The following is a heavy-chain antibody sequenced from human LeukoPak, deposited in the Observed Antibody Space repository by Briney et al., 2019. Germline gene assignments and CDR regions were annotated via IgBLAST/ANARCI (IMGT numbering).Heavy chain of an antibody. CDR1: GFTFRLYS. V-gene: IGHV3-48*04. J-gene: IGHJ3*02. CDR3: ARSITMAVENAFDI. D-gene: IGHD3-10*01. Sequence: GGSLRLSCAASGFTFRLYSMNWVRQATGKGLEWLSYISGSTRTTYDADSVKGRFSISRDNAKNLLYLQMNSLGVEDTAVYYCARSITMAVENAFDIWGQGTMVTVSS. CDR2: ISGSTRTT.